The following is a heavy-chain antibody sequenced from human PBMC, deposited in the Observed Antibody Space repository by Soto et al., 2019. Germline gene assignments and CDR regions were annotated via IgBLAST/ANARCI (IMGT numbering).Heavy chain of an antibody. V-gene: IGHV2-5*01. J-gene: IGHJ3*02. CDR1: GFSLTTSGVG. Sequence: SGPTQVNPTQTLTLTCSFSGFSLTTSGVGVGWIRQPPGKALEWLAHIYWSGDEHYRPSLKSRLSITKDTSKNQVVLTMTNMDPVDTATYYCARGLAARPVLAFDIWGQGTMVTVSS. CDR3: ARGLAARPVLAFDI. D-gene: IGHD6-6*01. CDR2: IYWSGDE.